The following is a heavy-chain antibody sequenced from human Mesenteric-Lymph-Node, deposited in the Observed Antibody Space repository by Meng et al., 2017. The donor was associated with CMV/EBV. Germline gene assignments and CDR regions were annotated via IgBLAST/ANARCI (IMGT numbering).Heavy chain of an antibody. V-gene: IGHV7-4-1*02. J-gene: IGHJ4*02. CDR2: INTDTGNP. CDR3: ARVGPTGNAIRY. D-gene: IGHD4-23*01. Sequence: ASGYTFTDFAMTWVRQAPGQGLEWMGFINTDTGNPTYAQGFTGRFVFSVDTSVSTAYLQISSLKADDTALYFCARVGPTGNAIRYWGQGTLVTVSS. CDR1: GYTFTDFA.